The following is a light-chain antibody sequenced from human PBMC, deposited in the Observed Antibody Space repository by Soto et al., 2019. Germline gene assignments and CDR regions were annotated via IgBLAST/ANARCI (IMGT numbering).Light chain of an antibody. Sequence: DIVLTQSPGTLSLSPGERATLSCRASQSVFSRYLAWYQQKPGQAPRLLIYGASSRATGIPDRFSGSGSGTDFTLTISRLEPEDFAVYYCQQYGSSPGVTFGQGTRLEIK. J-gene: IGKJ5*01. V-gene: IGKV3-20*01. CDR1: QSVFSRY. CDR2: GAS. CDR3: QQYGSSPGVT.